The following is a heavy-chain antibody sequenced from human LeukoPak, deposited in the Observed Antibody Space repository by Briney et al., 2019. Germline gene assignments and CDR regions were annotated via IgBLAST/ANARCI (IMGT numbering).Heavy chain of an antibody. Sequence: GASVKVSCKASGGTFSSYAISWVRQAPGQGLEWMGGIIPIFGTANYAQKFQGRVTITADESTSTAYMELSSLRSEDTAVYCCARDDYSSYRYYYYYGMDVWGQGTTVTVSS. CDR2: IIPIFGTA. J-gene: IGHJ6*02. CDR1: GGTFSSYA. CDR3: ARDDYSSYRYYYYYGMDV. V-gene: IGHV1-69*13. D-gene: IGHD4-11*01.